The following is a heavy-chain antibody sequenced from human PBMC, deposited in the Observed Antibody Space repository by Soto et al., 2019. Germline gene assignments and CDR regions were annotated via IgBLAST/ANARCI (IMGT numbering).Heavy chain of an antibody. V-gene: IGHV3-53*01. CDR3: ATWHEREHAFDV. Sequence: DVQLVESGGGLIQPGESLRLSCAAVGLTISGKKYVAWVRQAPGKGLEWVSALYDVDGSFYADSVTGRFTTSSDSSKTTVYLQMNDLRPDDPAVYYCATWHEREHAFDVWGQGTTVTISS. D-gene: IGHD1-1*01. J-gene: IGHJ3*01. CDR2: LYDVDGS. CDR1: GLTISGKKY.